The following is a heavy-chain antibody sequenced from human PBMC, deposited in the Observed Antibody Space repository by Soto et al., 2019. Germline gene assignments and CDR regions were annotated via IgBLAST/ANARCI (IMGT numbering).Heavy chain of an antibody. V-gene: IGHV1-2*04. CDR3: ARDMFPYTVTTGAVYYYYGMDV. J-gene: IGHJ6*02. Sequence: GXAVKVSCKASGCPFSGYYMHWVRQAPGQGLEWMGWINPNSGGTNYAQKFQGWVTMTRDTSISTAYMELSRLRSDDTAVYYCARDMFPYTVTTGAVYYYYGMDVCGQRTTVTVSS. CDR2: INPNSGGT. CDR1: GCPFSGYY. D-gene: IGHD4-17*01.